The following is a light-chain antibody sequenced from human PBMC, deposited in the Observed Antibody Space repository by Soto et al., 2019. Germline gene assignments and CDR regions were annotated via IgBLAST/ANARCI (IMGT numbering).Light chain of an antibody. CDR1: QSVSGS. J-gene: IGKJ1*01. Sequence: IVMTQSPGTLSVSPGERATLSCRASQSVSGSLAWYQQKPGQAPRLLIYDASTRATGIPARFSGSASGTEFTLTISSRQSEDFAVYYCQQYNNGPPWTFGQGTKVEIK. CDR2: DAS. CDR3: QQYNNGPPWT. V-gene: IGKV3-15*01.